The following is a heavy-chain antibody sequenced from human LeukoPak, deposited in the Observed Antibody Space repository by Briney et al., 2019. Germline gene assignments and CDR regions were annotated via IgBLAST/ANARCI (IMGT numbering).Heavy chain of an antibody. D-gene: IGHD6-6*01. CDR1: GYTFTGYY. J-gene: IGHJ4*02. CDR2: INLNSGGT. CDR3: AREGKQLVECDY. V-gene: IGHV1-2*02. Sequence: ASVKVSCKASGYTFTGYYMHWVRQAAGQGLEWMGWINLNSGGTNYAQKFQGRVTMTRDTSMSTAYMELSRLRSDDTAVYYCAREGKQLVECDYWGQGTLVTVSS.